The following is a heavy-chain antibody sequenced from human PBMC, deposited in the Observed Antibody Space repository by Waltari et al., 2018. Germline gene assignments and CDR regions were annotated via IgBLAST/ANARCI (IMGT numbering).Heavy chain of an antibody. Sequence: QVQLVESGGGVVQPGRSLRLSCAASGFPFSSYGMLWVRQAPGKGLEWVAVISYDGSNKYYADSVKGRFTISRDNSKNTLYLQMNSLRAEDTAVYYCAKDSGWTLDYWGQGTLVTVSS. D-gene: IGHD6-19*01. CDR1: GFPFSSYG. V-gene: IGHV3-30*18. CDR3: AKDSGWTLDY. CDR2: ISYDGSNK. J-gene: IGHJ4*02.